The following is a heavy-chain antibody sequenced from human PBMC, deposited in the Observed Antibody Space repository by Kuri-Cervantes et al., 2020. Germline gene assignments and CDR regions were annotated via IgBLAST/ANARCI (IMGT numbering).Heavy chain of an antibody. D-gene: IGHD3-10*01. J-gene: IGHJ3*02. CDR2: IIPVFGTA. CDR1: VGIFSSYG. CDR3: ARAPMVQGVIITDDAFDI. Sequence: SVKVSCKASVGIFSSYGISWVRQAPGQGPEWMGGIIPVFGTANYAQQFQGKVTITADKSTSTAYMELSSLRSEDTAVYYCARAPMVQGVIITDDAFDIWGQGTMVTVSS. V-gene: IGHV1-69*06.